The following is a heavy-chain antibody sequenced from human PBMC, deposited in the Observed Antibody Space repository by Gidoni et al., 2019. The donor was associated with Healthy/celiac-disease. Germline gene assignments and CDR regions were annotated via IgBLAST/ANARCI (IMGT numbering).Heavy chain of an antibody. CDR2: LYPGDYDT. J-gene: IGHJ6*02. Sequence: EVQLVQSGAEVKKPGESLKISCTGSGYSFTSYWIGWVRQMPGKGLEWMGILYPGDYDTRYSPSFQGQVTISADKSISTSYLQWSSLKASDTAMYYCARLTDYDFWSGYSYGMDVWGQGTTVTVSS. V-gene: IGHV5-51*01. D-gene: IGHD3-3*01. CDR3: ARLTDYDFWSGYSYGMDV. CDR1: GYSFTSYW.